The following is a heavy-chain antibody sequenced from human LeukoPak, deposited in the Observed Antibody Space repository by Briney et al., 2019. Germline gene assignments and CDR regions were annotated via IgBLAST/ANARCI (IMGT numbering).Heavy chain of an antibody. D-gene: IGHD6-25*01. CDR1: GGSVNSYY. V-gene: IGHV4-4*07. J-gene: IGHJ4*02. Sequence: SETLSLTCTVSGGSVNSYYWSWIRQPAGEGLEWIGRIYFSGTTSYSPSLKSRVTMSVDTSKNQFSLKVSSVTAADTAVYYCARGGSSAAAIFDYWGQGTLVTVSS. CDR3: ARGGSSAAAIFDY. CDR2: IYFSGTT.